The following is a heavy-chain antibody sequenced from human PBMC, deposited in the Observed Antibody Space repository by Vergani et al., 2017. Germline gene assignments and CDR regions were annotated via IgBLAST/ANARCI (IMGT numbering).Heavy chain of an antibody. D-gene: IGHD1-26*01. CDR2: IYTSGST. CDR1: GGSISSYY. CDR3: ARLSSNMVGALDAFDI. J-gene: IGHJ3*02. V-gene: IGHV4-4*09. Sequence: QVQLQESGPGLVKPSETLSLTCTVSGGSISSYYWSWIRQPPGKGLEWSGYIYTSGSTNYHPSLKSRVPISVDTSKNQFSLKLSPVTAADTAVYYCARLSSNMVGALDAFDIWGQGTMVTVSS.